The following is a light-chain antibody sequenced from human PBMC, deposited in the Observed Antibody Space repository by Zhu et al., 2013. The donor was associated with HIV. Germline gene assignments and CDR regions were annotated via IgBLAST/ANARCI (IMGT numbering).Light chain of an antibody. V-gene: IGLV1-47*01. J-gene: IGLJ3*02. CDR2: RNN. CDR3: AAWDDGLRVNWL. CDR1: SSNIGAGYE. Sequence: QSVLTQPPSVSGAPGQRVTISCTGSSSNIGAGYEVHWYQQLPGTAPKLLIYRNNQRPSGVPDRFSGSKSGTSASLAISGLRSEDEADYYCAAWDDGLRVNWLFGGGTKLTVL.